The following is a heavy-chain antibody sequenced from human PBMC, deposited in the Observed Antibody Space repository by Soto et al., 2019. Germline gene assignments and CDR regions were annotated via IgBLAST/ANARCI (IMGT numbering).Heavy chain of an antibody. J-gene: IGHJ5*02. CDR3: AREYMVRRYPPPRGTRWLDP. V-gene: IGHV4-59*01. Sequence: PSETLSLTCTVSGGSISSYYWSWIRQPPGKGLEWIGYIYYSGSTNYDPSLKSRVTISVDTSKSQFSLKLSSVTAADTAVYYCAREYMVRRYPPPRGTRWLDPWGQGTLVTVSS. CDR1: GGSISSYY. CDR2: IYYSGST. D-gene: IGHD3-10*01.